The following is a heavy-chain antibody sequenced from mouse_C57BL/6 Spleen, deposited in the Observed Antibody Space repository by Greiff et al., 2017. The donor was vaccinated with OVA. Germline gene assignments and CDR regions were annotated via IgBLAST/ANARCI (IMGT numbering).Heavy chain of an antibody. D-gene: IGHD2-13*01. CDR3: AREGVTGYAMDY. J-gene: IGHJ4*01. V-gene: IGHV3-6*01. Sequence: DVKLVESGPGLVKPSQSLSLTCSVTGYSITSGYYWNWLRPFPGNTLEWMGYISYDGSNYYNPSLKNRISISRDTSKNQFFLKLNSVTTDDTATKYCAREGVTGYAMDYWGQGTSVTVSS. CDR1: GYSITSGYY. CDR2: ISYDGSN.